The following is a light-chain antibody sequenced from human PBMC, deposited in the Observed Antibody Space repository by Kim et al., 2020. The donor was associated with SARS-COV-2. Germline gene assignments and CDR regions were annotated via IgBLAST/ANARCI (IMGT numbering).Light chain of an antibody. CDR1: SSTVVAYYD. J-gene: IGLJ2*01. CDR2: KDT. CDR3: EAYDSILSSVI. V-gene: IGLV1-40*01. Sequence: KGTISCSASSSTVVAYYDVYWYQQLPGTAPKLLIYKDTNRPSGVPDRFSGSKSGTSASLDITGLQFEDEADYYCEAYDSILSSVIFGGGTQLTVL.